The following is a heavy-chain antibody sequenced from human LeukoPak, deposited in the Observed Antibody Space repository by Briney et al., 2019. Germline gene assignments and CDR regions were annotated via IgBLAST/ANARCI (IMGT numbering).Heavy chain of an antibody. V-gene: IGHV4-39*01. CDR3: ARVVRGNNWFDP. J-gene: IGHJ5*02. CDR2: IYYSGST. D-gene: IGHD3-10*01. CDR1: GGSISSSSYY. Sequence: ETLSLTCTVSGGSISSSSYYWGWIRQPPGKGLEWIGSIYYSGSTYYNPSLKSRVTISVDTSKNQFSLKLSSVTAADTAVYYCARVVRGNNWFDPWGQGALVTVSS.